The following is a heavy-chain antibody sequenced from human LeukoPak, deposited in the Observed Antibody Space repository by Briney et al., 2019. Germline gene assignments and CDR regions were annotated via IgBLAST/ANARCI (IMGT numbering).Heavy chain of an antibody. CDR1: GFTFSSYA. D-gene: IGHD6-19*01. Sequence: GGSLRLSCAASGFTFSSYAMSRVRQAPGKGLEWVSAISGSGGSTYYADSVKGRFTISRDNSKNTLYLQMNSLRAEDTAVYYCAKELLGYSSGWYLDYWGQGTLVTVSS. CDR3: AKELLGYSSGWYLDY. J-gene: IGHJ4*02. CDR2: ISGSGGST. V-gene: IGHV3-23*01.